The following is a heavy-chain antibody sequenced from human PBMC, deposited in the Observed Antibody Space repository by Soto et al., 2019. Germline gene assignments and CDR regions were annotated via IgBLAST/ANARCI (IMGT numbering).Heavy chain of an antibody. CDR1: GGSISSSSYY. J-gene: IGHJ6*02. CDR3: ASPTSSSQRSYYYGMDV. CDR2: IYYSGST. D-gene: IGHD6-13*01. V-gene: IGHV4-39*01. Sequence: QLQLQESGPGLVKPSETLSLTCTVSGGSISSSSYYWGWIRQPPGKGLEWIGSIYYSGSTYYNPSLKSRVTISVDTSKNQFSLKLSSVTAADTAVYYCASPTSSSQRSYYYGMDVWGQGTTVTVSS.